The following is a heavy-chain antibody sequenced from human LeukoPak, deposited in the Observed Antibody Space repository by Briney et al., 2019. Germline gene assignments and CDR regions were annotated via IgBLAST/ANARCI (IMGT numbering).Heavy chain of an antibody. J-gene: IGHJ6*02. CDR1: GFTFSTYE. CDR3: ARRPAGSYYYYGMDV. D-gene: IGHD6-25*01. V-gene: IGHV3-48*03. Sequence: GGSLRLSCAASGFTFSTYEMNWVRQAPGKGLEWVSYISSSGSTIYYADSVKGRFTISRDNSKNTLYLQMNSLRAEDTAVYYCARRPAGSYYYYGMDVWGQGTTVTVSS. CDR2: ISSSGSTI.